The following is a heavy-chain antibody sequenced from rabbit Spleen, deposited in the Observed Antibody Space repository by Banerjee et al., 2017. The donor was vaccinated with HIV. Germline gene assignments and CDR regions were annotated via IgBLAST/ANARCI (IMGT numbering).Heavy chain of an antibody. J-gene: IGHJ6*01. Sequence: QEQLVESGGDLVKPGASLTLTCTVSGFSFSSSYDMCWVRQAPGKGLEWIGCIYTGNGKTYYASWAKGRFTISRSTSLNTVDLKMTSLTAADTATYFCARDAGTSFSTYGMDLWGQGTLVTVS. V-gene: IGHV1S43*01. CDR1: GFSFSSSYD. D-gene: IGHD8-1*01. CDR2: IYTGNGKT. CDR3: ARDAGTSFSTYGMDL.